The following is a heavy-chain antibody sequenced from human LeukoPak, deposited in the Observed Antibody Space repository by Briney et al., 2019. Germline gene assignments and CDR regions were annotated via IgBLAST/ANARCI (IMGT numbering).Heavy chain of an antibody. CDR3: AKADVVAATLGAFDI. Sequence: GGSLRLSCAASGFTFDDYAMHWVRQAPGKGLEWVSGISWNSGSIGYADSVKGRFTISRDNAKNSLYLQMNGLRAEDMALYYCAKADVVAATLGAFDIWGQGTMVTVSS. CDR2: ISWNSGSI. J-gene: IGHJ3*02. V-gene: IGHV3-9*03. CDR1: GFTFDDYA. D-gene: IGHD2-15*01.